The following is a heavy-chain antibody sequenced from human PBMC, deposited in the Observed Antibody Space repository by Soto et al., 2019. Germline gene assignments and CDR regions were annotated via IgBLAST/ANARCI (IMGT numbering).Heavy chain of an antibody. CDR1: GFTFSSYA. V-gene: IGHV3-23*01. CDR3: VKEPRGMDV. Sequence: EVQLLESGGGLVQPGGSLRLSCVASGFTFSSYAMSWVRQAPGKGLEWVSGITDSGGTTYYADSVMGRFTISRDNSKNTLYLQMNSLRAEDTAVYYCVKEPRGMDVWGQGTTVTVSS. J-gene: IGHJ6*02. CDR2: ITDSGGTT.